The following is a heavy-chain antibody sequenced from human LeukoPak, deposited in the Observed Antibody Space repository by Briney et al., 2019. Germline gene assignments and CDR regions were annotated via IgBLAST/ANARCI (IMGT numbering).Heavy chain of an antibody. CDR3: ARNRWSSYNGMDV. Sequence: SETLSLTCTVSGASISSYYWSWIRQPPGKGLEWIGYIYYSGSTNYNPSLRSRVTISVDTSKNQFSLMLSSVTAADTAVYYCARNRWSSYNGMDVWGQGTTVTVSS. D-gene: IGHD2-15*01. V-gene: IGHV4-59*01. CDR1: GASISSYY. J-gene: IGHJ6*02. CDR2: IYYSGST.